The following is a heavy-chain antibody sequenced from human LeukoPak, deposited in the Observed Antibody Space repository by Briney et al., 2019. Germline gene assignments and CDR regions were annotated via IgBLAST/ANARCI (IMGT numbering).Heavy chain of an antibody. CDR3: ARRSETYGDYDV. D-gene: IGHD4-17*01. J-gene: IGHJ4*02. CDR2: IYYSGST. Sequence: PSETLSLTCTVSGGSISSYYWSWIRQPPGKGLEWIGYIYYSGSTNYNPSLKSRVTISVDTSKNQFSLKLSSVTAADTAVYYCARRSETYGDYDVWGQGTLVTVSS. CDR1: GGSISSYY. V-gene: IGHV4-59*08.